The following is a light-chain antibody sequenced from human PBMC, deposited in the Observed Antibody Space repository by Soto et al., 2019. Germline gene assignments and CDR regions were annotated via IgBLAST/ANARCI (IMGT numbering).Light chain of an antibody. V-gene: IGKV4-1*01. J-gene: IGKJ1*01. CDR1: QSVLYSYNNNNY. Sequence: ILLTDSPGSLRSARLGSATINCKSSQSVLYSYNNNNYIAWYQQKPGKPPKLIIYWASTRESGVPDRFSGSGSGTDFTLTISSLQAEDVAIYYCQQYYDTPSTFGQGTKVDI. CDR2: WAS. CDR3: QQYYDTPST.